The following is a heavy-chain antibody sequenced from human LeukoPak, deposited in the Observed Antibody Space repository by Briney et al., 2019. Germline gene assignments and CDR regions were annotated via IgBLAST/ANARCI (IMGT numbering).Heavy chain of an antibody. CDR3: ASIGDSSGYSYFQH. V-gene: IGHV4-59*12. J-gene: IGHJ1*01. D-gene: IGHD3-22*01. CDR1: GGSINSYY. Sequence: SETLSLTCTVSGGSINSYYWSWIRQPPGRGLEWIGSIHYSGSTSYNPSLRSRVTISVDKSKNQFSLKLSSVTAADTAVYYCASIGDSSGYSYFQHWGQGTLVTVSS. CDR2: IHYSGST.